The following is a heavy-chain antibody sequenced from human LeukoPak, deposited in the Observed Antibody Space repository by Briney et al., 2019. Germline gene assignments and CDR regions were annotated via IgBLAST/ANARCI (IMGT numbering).Heavy chain of an antibody. J-gene: IGHJ4*02. CDR2: IYWSDDI. CDR1: GFSLSTSGVA. Sequence: SGPTLVNPTPTLTLTFTFSGFSLSTSGVAVGWIRQPPGKALEWLAIIYWSDDIRYSPSLKSRLTITKDTSKNQVVLTMTDLDPMDTATYYCARRLDPRLFDYWGQGTLVTVSS. V-gene: IGHV2-5*01. CDR3: ARRLDPRLFDY. D-gene: IGHD2-2*03.